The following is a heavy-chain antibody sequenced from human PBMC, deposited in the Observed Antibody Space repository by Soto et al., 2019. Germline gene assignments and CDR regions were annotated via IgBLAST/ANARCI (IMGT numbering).Heavy chain of an antibody. CDR1: GFTFSSYA. Sequence: PGGSLRLSCAASGFTFSSYAMNWVRQVPGKGLEWVAEVSGSGTITYYAPSVKGRFTISSDSSKHTFYLQMYSLRAEDTAIYYCAKNYHFDYWGQGTLVTVSS. D-gene: IGHD1-7*01. CDR2: VSGSGTIT. J-gene: IGHJ4*02. CDR3: AKNYHFDY. V-gene: IGHV3-23*01.